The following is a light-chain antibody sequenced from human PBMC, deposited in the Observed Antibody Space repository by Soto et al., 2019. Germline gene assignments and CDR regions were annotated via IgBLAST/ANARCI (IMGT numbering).Light chain of an antibody. Sequence: EIVLTQSPATLSLSPGERAILSCRASQNIITYLAWYQQKPGQAPRLLIYDAFNRAAGTPARFSGSGSGTDFTLTISSLEPEDFAVYYCQRDLFGPGTKVDIK. CDR3: QRDL. J-gene: IGKJ3*01. CDR1: QNIITY. V-gene: IGKV3-11*01. CDR2: DAF.